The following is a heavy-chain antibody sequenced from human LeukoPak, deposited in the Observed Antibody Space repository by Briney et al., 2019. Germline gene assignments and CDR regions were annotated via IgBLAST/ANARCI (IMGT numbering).Heavy chain of an antibody. CDR1: GGSISSYY. CDR2: IYYSGST. J-gene: IGHJ3*02. D-gene: IGHD1-26*01. V-gene: IGHV4-59*12. CDR3: ARSGSYFSFDI. Sequence: SETLSLTCTVSGGSISSYYWSWIRQPPGKGLEWIGYIYYSGSTNYNPSLKSRVTISVDTSKNQFSLKLSSVTAADTAVYYCARSGSYFSFDIWGQGTMVTVSS.